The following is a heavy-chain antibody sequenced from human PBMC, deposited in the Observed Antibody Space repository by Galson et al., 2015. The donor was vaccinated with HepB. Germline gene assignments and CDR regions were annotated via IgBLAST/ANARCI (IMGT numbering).Heavy chain of an antibody. V-gene: IGHV3-48*01. CDR2: IRSSSSTI. CDR1: GFTFSSYS. Sequence: SLRLSCAASGFTFSSYSMNWVRQAPGKGLEWVSYIRSSSSTIYYADSVKGRFTISRDNAKNSLYLQMNSLRAEDTAVFYCARERFGLGVFDIWGQGTMVSVSS. J-gene: IGHJ3*02. D-gene: IGHD2-8*01. CDR3: ARERFGLGVFDI.